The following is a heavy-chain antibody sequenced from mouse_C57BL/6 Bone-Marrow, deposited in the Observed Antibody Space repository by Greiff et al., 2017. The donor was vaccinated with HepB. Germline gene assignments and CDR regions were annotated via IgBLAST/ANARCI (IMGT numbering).Heavy chain of an antibody. CDR3: ARSAPVVATPFDY. J-gene: IGHJ2*01. CDR2: INPGSGGT. Sequence: VQLQQSGAELVRPGTSVKVSCKASGYAFTNYLIEWVKQRPGQGLEWIGVINPGSGGTNYNEKFKGKATLTADKSSSTAYMQLSSLTSEDSAVYFCARSAPVVATPFDYWGQGTTLTVSS. CDR1: GYAFTNYL. V-gene: IGHV1-54*01. D-gene: IGHD1-1*01.